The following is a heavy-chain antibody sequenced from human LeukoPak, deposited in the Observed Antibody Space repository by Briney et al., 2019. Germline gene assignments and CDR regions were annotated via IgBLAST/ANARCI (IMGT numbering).Heavy chain of an antibody. J-gene: IGHJ4*02. CDR1: GYSFTSYW. V-gene: IGHV5-51*01. D-gene: IGHD5-18*01. CDR2: IYPGDSDT. Sequence: GESLKISCKGSGYSFTSYWIGWVRQMPGKGLEWMGIIYPGDSDTRYSPSFQGQVTISADKSISTAYLQWSSLKASDTAMYYRARWERYSYGYVHFDYWGQGTLVTVSS. CDR3: ARWERYSYGYVHFDY.